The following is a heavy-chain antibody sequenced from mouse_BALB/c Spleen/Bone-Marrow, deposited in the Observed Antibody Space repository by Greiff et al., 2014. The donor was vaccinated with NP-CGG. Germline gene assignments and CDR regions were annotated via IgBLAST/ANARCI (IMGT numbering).Heavy chain of an antibody. CDR1: GFNIKDTY. Sequence: EVQRVESGAELVKPGASVKLSCTASGFNIKDTYMHWVQQRPEQGLEWIGRIDPANGNIKSDPRFQGKATITSDTSSNTAYLQLSSVTSEVTAVYYGAPYYYGRWFANWGQGTLVTVSA. D-gene: IGHD1-1*01. J-gene: IGHJ3*01. CDR3: APYYYGRWFAN. CDR2: IDPANGNI. V-gene: IGHV14-3*02.